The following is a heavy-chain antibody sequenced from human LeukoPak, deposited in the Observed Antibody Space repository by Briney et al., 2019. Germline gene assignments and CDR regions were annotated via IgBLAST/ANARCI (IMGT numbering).Heavy chain of an antibody. J-gene: IGHJ4*02. D-gene: IGHD3-3*01. V-gene: IGHV3-48*03. CDR2: LTPGGTI. Sequence: PGGSLRLSCAASGFTFGSYTMHWVRQAPGKGPEWVSYLTPGGTIYYGDSVRGRFTISGDNAKSSLYLQMNSLRVEDTAVYYCVRDLSASYYDFWGQGTLVTVSS. CDR3: VRDLSASYYDF. CDR1: GFTFGSYT.